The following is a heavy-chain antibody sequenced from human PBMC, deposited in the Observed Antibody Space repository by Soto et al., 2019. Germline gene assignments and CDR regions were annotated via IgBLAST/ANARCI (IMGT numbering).Heavy chain of an antibody. CDR1: GGSISSGGYY. D-gene: IGHD2-15*01. CDR2: IYYSGST. Sequence: QVQLQESGPGLVKPSQTLSLTCTVSGGSISSGGYYWSWIRQHPGKGLEWIGYIYYSGSTYYNPSLKSRVSISVYTSQNQFSLKLSAVTAADTAVYYWAREGCSGGSFYEGSRFDYWGQGTLVTVSS. J-gene: IGHJ4*02. V-gene: IGHV4-31*03. CDR3: AREGCSGGSFYEGSRFDY.